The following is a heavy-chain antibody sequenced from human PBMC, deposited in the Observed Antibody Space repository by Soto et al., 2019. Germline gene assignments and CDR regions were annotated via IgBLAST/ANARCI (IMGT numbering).Heavy chain of an antibody. CDR2: IYYSGST. V-gene: IGHV4-59*01. D-gene: IGHD5-18*01. CDR3: ARVSGSGSGYSYVQYYFDY. CDR1: GGSISSYY. J-gene: IGHJ4*02. Sequence: SETLSLTCTVSGGSISSYYWSWIRQPPGKGLEWIGYIYYSGSTNYNPSLKSRVTISVDTSKNQFSLKLSSVTAADTAVYYCARVSGSGSGYSYVQYYFDYWGQGTLVTVSS.